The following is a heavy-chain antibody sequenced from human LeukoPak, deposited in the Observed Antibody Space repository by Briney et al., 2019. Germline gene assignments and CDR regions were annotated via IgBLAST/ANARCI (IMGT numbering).Heavy chain of an antibody. CDR2: ISYDGSNK. V-gene: IGHV3-30*18. J-gene: IGHJ5*02. CDR3: AKEGLRNWFDP. CDR1: GFTFSSYG. Sequence: GGSLRLSCAASGFTFSSYGMHWVRQAPGKGLEWVAVISYDGSNKYYADSVKGRFTISRDNSKNTLYLQMNSLRAEETAVYYCAKEGLRNWFDPWGQGTLVTVSS. D-gene: IGHD4/OR15-4a*01.